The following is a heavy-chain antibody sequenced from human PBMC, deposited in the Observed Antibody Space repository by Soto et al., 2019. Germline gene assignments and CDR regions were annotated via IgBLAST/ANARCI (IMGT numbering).Heavy chain of an antibody. Sequence: GGSLRLSCAASGFSFNTYWMHWVRQAPGKGLVWVSRMNSDGSMINYADAVKGRFTISRDNAMKMLCLHMTSLRAEDTAVYYCVRDGYPAWVYGVDVWGQGTTVTVSS. J-gene: IGHJ6*02. D-gene: IGHD1-1*01. CDR2: MNSDGSMI. CDR3: VRDGYPAWVYGVDV. V-gene: IGHV3-74*01. CDR1: GFSFNTYW.